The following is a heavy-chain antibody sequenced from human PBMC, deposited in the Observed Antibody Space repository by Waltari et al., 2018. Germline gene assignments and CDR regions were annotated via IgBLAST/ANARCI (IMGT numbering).Heavy chain of an antibody. CDR1: GLTFSIYA. D-gene: IGHD3-10*01. CDR2: ISVSGGSI. V-gene: IGHV3-23*04. Sequence: EVQLVESGGGLVQSGGSLRLSCTASGLTFSIYAMSWVRQAPGDGLEWVSAISVSGGSIYYADSVKRRFTISRENSKTTVYLHMNSLRAEDTAVYYCVKDPWRGTRPLWFWGQGTLVTVSS. CDR3: VKDPWRGTRPLWF. J-gene: IGHJ4*02.